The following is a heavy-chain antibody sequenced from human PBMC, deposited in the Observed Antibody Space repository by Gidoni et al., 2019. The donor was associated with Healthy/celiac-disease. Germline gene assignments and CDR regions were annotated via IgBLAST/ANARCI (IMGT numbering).Heavy chain of an antibody. Sequence: QVQLVESGGGVVQPGRSLRLTCAAPGFTFSSYGMHWVRQAPGKGLEWVAVIWYDGSNKYYADSVKGRFTISRDNSKNTLYLQMNSLRAEDTAVYYCARDRGSFDYWGQGTLVTVSS. CDR2: IWYDGSNK. D-gene: IGHD3-10*01. CDR3: ARDRGSFDY. CDR1: GFTFSSYG. J-gene: IGHJ4*02. V-gene: IGHV3-33*01.